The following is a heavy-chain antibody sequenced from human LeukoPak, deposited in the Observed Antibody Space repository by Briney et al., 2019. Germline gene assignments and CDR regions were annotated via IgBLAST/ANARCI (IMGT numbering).Heavy chain of an antibody. CDR3: AKDAWYCSSATCSTLFLYVFDS. D-gene: IGHD2-2*01. CDR2: ISKDGSKK. J-gene: IGHJ4*02. V-gene: IGHV3-30*18. CDR1: GFTFSGYG. Sequence: PGGSLSLSCAASGFTFSGYGMHWVRQGPGKGLEWVAVISKDGSKKYYADSVKGRFTISRDNSKNTLYLQMNSLRAEDTAVYYCAKDAWYCSSATCSTLFLYVFDSWGQGTLVTVSS.